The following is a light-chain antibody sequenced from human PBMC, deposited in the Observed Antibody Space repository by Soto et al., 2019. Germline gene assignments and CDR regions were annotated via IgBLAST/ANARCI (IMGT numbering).Light chain of an antibody. CDR1: QSVSSN. J-gene: IGKJ1*01. V-gene: IGKV3-15*01. Sequence: EIVMTQSPATLSVSAGERDTLSCRASQSVSSNLAWYQQKPAQAPRLLIYGASTRDTGIPASFSGSGSGTEFTLTISSLTSEDFAVYYCQQYNNWPFPSWTFGQGPKVEIK. CDR3: QQYNNWPFPSWT. CDR2: GAS.